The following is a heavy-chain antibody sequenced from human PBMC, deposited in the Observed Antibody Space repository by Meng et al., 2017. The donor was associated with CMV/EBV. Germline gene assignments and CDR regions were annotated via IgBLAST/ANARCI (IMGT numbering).Heavy chain of an antibody. D-gene: IGHD2-2*01. CDR3: ARAQVVVVPAAIHYYYYGMDV. Sequence: SVKVSCKASGGISSSYAISWVRQAPGQGLEWMGGIIPIFGTANYAQKFQGRVTITTDESTSTAYMELSSLRSEDTAVYYCARAQVVVVPAAIHYYYYGMDVWGQGTTVTVSS. CDR2: IIPIFGTA. V-gene: IGHV1-69*05. CDR1: GGISSSYA. J-gene: IGHJ6*02.